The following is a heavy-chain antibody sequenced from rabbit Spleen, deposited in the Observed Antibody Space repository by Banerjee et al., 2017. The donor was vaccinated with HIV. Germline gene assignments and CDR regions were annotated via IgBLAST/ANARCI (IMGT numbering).Heavy chain of an antibody. CDR3: ARDLPGAIGWNFYL. J-gene: IGHJ4*01. CDR1: GFSFSSGYY. CDR2: IYAGIGNI. V-gene: IGHV1S40*01. Sequence: QSLEESGGDLVKPGASLTLTCTASGFSFSSGYYVCWVRQAPWKGLEWIACIYAGIGNIFYASWAKGRFTVSKTSSTTVTLQMTSLTAADTATYFCARDLPGAIGWNFYLWGPGTLVPVS. D-gene: IGHD3-1*01.